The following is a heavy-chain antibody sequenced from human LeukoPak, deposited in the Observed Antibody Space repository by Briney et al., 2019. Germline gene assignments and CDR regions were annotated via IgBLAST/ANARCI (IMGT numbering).Heavy chain of an antibody. D-gene: IGHD2-15*01. CDR1: GGSISSYY. CDR2: IYSNGHP. J-gene: IGHJ5*02. Sequence: SETLSLTGTVSGGSISSYYWSWLRQPAGKGLEWIGRIYSNGHPNYNPSVQSRVTMSVDTSKNQVSLRLTSVTAADTAVYYCARGPSGAFGFDPWGQGTLVIVSS. V-gene: IGHV4-4*07. CDR3: ARGPSGAFGFDP.